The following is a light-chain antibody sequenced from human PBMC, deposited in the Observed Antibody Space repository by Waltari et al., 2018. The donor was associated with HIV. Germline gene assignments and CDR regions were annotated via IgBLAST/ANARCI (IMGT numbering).Light chain of an antibody. CDR3: QQHGSSPRT. J-gene: IGKJ1*01. V-gene: IGKV3-20*01. CDR1: QSVSNNF. CDR2: GAS. Sequence: IVLTQSPGPLSLSPGERAALSCRASQSVSNNFLAWYQQKPGQTPTPLIYGASFRATGIPDRFSGSGSGTDFTLTISRMEPEDFAVYYCQQHGSSPRTFGQGTKVEIK.